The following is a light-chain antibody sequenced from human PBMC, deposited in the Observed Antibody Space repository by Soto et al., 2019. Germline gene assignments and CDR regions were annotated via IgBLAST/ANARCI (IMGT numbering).Light chain of an antibody. CDR1: QDITNY. CDR2: EAS. J-gene: IGKJ4*01. CDR3: QQYDNLPLT. V-gene: IGKV1-33*01. Sequence: IQMAQSPSSLSASVGDRITITCQARQDITNYLNWYQQKPGKAPKVLISEASNLETGVPSRFSGSGSGTHFTFSISSLQPEDIATYYCQQYDNLPLTFGGGTKVEIK.